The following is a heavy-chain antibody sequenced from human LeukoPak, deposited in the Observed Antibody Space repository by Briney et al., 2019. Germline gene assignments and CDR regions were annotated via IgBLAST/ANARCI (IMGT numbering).Heavy chain of an antibody. CDR3: ARDNGGYNYDF. Sequence: GGSLRLSCAASGFTFSSYAMSWVRQAPGKGLEWVSAISGSGGSTYYANSVKGRFTISRDNSMNTLFLQMNSLRAEDTAVYYCARDNGGYNYDFWGQGTLVTVSS. CDR1: GFTFSSYA. D-gene: IGHD5-24*01. V-gene: IGHV3-23*01. CDR2: ISGSGGST. J-gene: IGHJ4*02.